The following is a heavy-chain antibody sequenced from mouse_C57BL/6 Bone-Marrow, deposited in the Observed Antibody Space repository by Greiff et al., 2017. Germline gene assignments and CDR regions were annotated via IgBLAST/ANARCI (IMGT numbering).Heavy chain of an antibody. CDR1: GYTFTSYW. V-gene: IGHV1-64*01. CDR3: AKDYYGNYAMDG. Sequence: QVQLQQPGAELVKPGASVKLSCKASGYTFTSYWMHWVKQRPGQGLEWIGMIHPNSGSTNYNEKFKSKATLTVDTSSSTAYMQLSSLTSEVSAVYSGAKDYYGNYAMDGRGQGASVTV. CDR2: IHPNSGST. J-gene: IGHJ4*01. D-gene: IGHD1-1*01.